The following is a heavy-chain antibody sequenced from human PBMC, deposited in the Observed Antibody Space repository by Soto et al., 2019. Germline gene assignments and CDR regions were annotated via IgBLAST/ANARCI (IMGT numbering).Heavy chain of an antibody. CDR3: ARGHFEASSIAARPSGGTAADVY. CDR2: INHSGST. J-gene: IGHJ4*02. Sequence: NPSETLSLTCAVYGGSFSGYYWSWIRQPPGKGLEWIGEINHSGSTNYNPSLKSRVTISEDTSKNQFSLKLSSVTAADTAVYYCARGHFEASSIAARPSGGTAADVYWGQGTLVTVSS. D-gene: IGHD6-6*01. V-gene: IGHV4-34*01. CDR1: GGSFSGYY.